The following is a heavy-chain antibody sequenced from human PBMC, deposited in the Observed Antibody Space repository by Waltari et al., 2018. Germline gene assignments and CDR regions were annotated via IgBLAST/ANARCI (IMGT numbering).Heavy chain of an antibody. D-gene: IGHD5-12*01. Sequence: QVQLVQSGAEVKKPGSSVKVSCKASGGTFSSYAISWVRQAPGQGLEWMGGIIPIFGTANYAQKVQGRVTITADESTSTAYMELSSLRSEDTAVYYCARERERWLQSYVRYFDYWGQGTLVTVSS. CDR2: IIPIFGTA. J-gene: IGHJ4*02. V-gene: IGHV1-69*01. CDR1: GGTFSSYA. CDR3: ARERERWLQSYVRYFDY.